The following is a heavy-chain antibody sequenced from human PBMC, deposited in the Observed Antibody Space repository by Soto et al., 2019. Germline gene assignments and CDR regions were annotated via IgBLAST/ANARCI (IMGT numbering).Heavy chain of an antibody. J-gene: IGHJ5*02. CDR1: GGSISSGDYF. CDR2: IYYSGST. D-gene: IGHD4-17*01. CDR3: GSTVGRYDSGDYVELA. Sequence: QVQLQESGPGLVKPSQTLSLTCTVSGGSISSGDYFWSWIRQPPGKGLEWIGYIYYSGSTYYNPFLKSRLTLSVDTTMNQFSLKLRSVTAADTAVYYCGSTVGRYDSGDYVELAWGQGTLVTVSS. V-gene: IGHV4-30-4*01.